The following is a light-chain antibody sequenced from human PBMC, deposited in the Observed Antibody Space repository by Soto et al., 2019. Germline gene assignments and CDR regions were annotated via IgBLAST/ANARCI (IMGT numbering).Light chain of an antibody. CDR2: AAS. Sequence: AIQMTQSPSSLSASVGDRVTLFCRASHGIRDDLGWYQQKPGKAPKLLVYAASILQSGVPLRFSGSGSGTNFTLSIASLQPEDSASYYCLQDDGYPWTFGQGTKVEVK. J-gene: IGKJ1*01. CDR3: LQDDGYPWT. CDR1: HGIRDD. V-gene: IGKV1-6*01.